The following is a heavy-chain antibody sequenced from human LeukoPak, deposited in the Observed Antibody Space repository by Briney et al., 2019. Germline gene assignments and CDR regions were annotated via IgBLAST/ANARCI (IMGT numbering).Heavy chain of an antibody. D-gene: IGHD1-26*01. CDR2: INPNSGGT. CDR1: GYTFTGYY. CDR3: ARDGWSGSYPDY. J-gene: IGHJ4*02. Sequence: ASVKVSCKASGYTFTGYYMHWVRQAPGQGLEWMGRINPNSGGTNYAQKFQGRGTMTRDTPIITAYMELVRVRSDETAVYYCARDGWSGSYPDYWGQGTLITVSS. V-gene: IGHV1-2*06.